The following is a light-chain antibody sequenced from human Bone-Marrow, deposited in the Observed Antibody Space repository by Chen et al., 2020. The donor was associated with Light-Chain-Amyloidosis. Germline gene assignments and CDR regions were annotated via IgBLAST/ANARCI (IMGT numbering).Light chain of an antibody. V-gene: IGLV3-25*03. CDR2: RDT. CDR3: QSADRSGTYEVI. CDR1: DLPTKY. J-gene: IGLJ2*01. Sequence: SYELTQPLSVSVSPGQAARITCSGDDLPTKYAYWYQQKPGQAPVLVIHRDTERPSGISERFSGPNSGTTATLTIRGVQAEDEADYHCQSADRSGTYEVIFGGGTKLTVL.